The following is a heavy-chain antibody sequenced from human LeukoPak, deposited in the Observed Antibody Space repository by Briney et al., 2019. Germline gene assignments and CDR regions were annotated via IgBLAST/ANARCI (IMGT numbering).Heavy chain of an antibody. CDR3: ARFDYDILTGASYAFDI. J-gene: IGHJ3*02. CDR1: GGSITSYY. Sequence: SETLSLTCTVSGGSITSYYWSWIRQPPGKGLEWIGCIYYSGSTSYNPSLKSRVTISVDTSKNQFSLKLSSVTAADTAVYYCARFDYDILTGASYAFDIWGQGTMVTVSS. V-gene: IGHV4-59*01. CDR2: IYYSGST. D-gene: IGHD3-9*01.